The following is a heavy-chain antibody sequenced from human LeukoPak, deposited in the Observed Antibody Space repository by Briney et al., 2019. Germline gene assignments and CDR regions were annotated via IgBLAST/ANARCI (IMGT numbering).Heavy chain of an antibody. Sequence: PLASVKVSCKASGGTFSSYAISWVRQAPGQGLEWMGGIIPIFGTANYAQKFQGRVTITTDESTSTAYMELSSLRSEDTAAYYCARDYGDYESNNWFDPWGQGTLVTVSS. J-gene: IGHJ5*02. V-gene: IGHV1-69*05. CDR1: GGTFSSYA. CDR3: ARDYGDYESNNWFDP. D-gene: IGHD4-17*01. CDR2: IIPIFGTA.